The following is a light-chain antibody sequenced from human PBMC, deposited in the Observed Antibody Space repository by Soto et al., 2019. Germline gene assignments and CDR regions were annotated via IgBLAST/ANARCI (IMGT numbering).Light chain of an antibody. CDR1: SSDVGSYNL. CDR3: CSYVGSSTLV. V-gene: IGLV2-23*01. Sequence: QSALTQPASVSGSPGQSITISCTGTSSDVGSYNLVSWYQHHPGKAPKLMIYEGSKRPSGVSNRFSGSKSGNTASLTISGLQAEDEADYYCCSYVGSSTLVFGGETKVTVL. J-gene: IGLJ2*01. CDR2: EGS.